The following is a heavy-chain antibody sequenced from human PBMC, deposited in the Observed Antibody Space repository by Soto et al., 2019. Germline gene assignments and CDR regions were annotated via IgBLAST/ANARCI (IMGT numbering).Heavy chain of an antibody. CDR2: ISGSGGST. CDR1: GFTFSSYA. CDR3: AKGVELRQLVFDAFDI. J-gene: IGHJ3*02. Sequence: GGSLRLSCAASGFTFSSYAMSWVRQAPGKGLEWVSAISGSGGSTYYADSVKGRFTISRDNSKNTLYLQMNSLRAEDTAVYYCAKGVELRQLVFDAFDIWGQGTMVTVSS. D-gene: IGHD6-13*01. V-gene: IGHV3-23*01.